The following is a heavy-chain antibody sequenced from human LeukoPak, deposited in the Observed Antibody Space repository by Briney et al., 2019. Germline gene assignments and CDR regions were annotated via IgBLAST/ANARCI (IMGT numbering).Heavy chain of an antibody. Sequence: SETLSLTCTVSGGSISSSSVYWSWIRQPPEKGLEWIGYIYYSGSTNYNPSLKSRVTISVDTSKNQFSLKLSSVTAADTAVYYCARSDFWSGYYTPFWFDPWGQRTLVTVSS. CDR1: GGSISSSSVY. V-gene: IGHV4-61*01. CDR3: ARSDFWSGYYTPFWFDP. CDR2: IYYSGST. J-gene: IGHJ5*02. D-gene: IGHD3-3*01.